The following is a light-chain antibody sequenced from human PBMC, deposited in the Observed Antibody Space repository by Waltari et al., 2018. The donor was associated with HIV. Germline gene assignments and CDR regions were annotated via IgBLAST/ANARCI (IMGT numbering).Light chain of an antibody. CDR3: QQRSNWPLT. CDR2: DAS. V-gene: IGKV3-11*01. CDR1: QSVSSH. J-gene: IGKJ5*01. Sequence: EIVLTQSPGILSLSPGERGTLSCRASQSVSSHLAWYQQKPGQAPRLLIYDASNRATGIPARFSGSGSGTDFTLTISSLEPEDFAVYYCQQRSNWPLTFGQGTRLEIK.